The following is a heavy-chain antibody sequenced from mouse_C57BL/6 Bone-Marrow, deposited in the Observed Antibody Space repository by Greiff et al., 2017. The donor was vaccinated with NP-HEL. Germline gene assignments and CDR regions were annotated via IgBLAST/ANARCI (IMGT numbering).Heavy chain of an antibody. J-gene: IGHJ1*03. V-gene: IGHV3-6*01. CDR1: GYSITSGYY. CDR3: AREGLGLDWYFDV. Sequence: EVQLQQSGPGLVKPSQSLSLTCSVTGYSITSGYYWNWIRQFPGNKLEWMGYISYDGSNNYNPSLKNRISITRDTSKNQFFLKLNSVTTEDTATYSCAREGLGLDWYFDVWGTGTTVTVSS. CDR2: ISYDGSN. D-gene: IGHD4-1*01.